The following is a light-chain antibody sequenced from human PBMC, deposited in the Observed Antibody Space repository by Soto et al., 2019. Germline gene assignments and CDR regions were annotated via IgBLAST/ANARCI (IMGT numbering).Light chain of an antibody. Sequence: IALTQSPGTLSLSPGERATLSCTASQSVSNNYLAWYQQKPGQAPRLLIYGASNRATGIPDRFSGSGSGTEFPLTISRLEPEDFAVYYCQQYGSSGTFGQGTKVDIK. CDR3: QQYGSSGT. J-gene: IGKJ1*01. CDR1: QSVSNNY. CDR2: GAS. V-gene: IGKV3-20*01.